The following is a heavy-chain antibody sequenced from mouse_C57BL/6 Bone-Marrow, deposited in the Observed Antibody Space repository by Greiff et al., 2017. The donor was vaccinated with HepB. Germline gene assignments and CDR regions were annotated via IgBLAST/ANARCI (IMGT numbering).Heavy chain of an antibody. CDR2: ILPGSGST. CDR3: ARAWGGYYWYFDV. CDR1: GYTFTGYW. Sequence: VQLQQSGAELMKPGASVKLSCKATGYTFTGYWIEWVKQRPGHGLEWIGEILPGSGSTNYNEKFKGKATFTADTSSNTAYMRLSSLTTEDSAIYYCARAWGGYYWYFDVWGTGTTVTVAS. D-gene: IGHD2-2*01. V-gene: IGHV1-9*01. J-gene: IGHJ1*03.